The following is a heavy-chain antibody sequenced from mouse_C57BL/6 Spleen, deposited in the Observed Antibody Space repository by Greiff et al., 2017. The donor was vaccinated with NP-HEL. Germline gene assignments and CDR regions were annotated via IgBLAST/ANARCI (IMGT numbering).Heavy chain of an antibody. CDR1: GYTFTDYY. J-gene: IGHJ2*01. Sequence: VQLQQSGPVLVKPGASVKMSCKASGYTFTDYYMNWVKQSHGKSLEWIGVINPYNGGTSYNQKFKGKATLTVDKSSSTAYMELNSLTSEDSAVYDCAREYSNYGFDYWGQGTTLTVSS. CDR3: AREYSNYGFDY. V-gene: IGHV1-19*01. CDR2: INPYNGGT. D-gene: IGHD2-5*01.